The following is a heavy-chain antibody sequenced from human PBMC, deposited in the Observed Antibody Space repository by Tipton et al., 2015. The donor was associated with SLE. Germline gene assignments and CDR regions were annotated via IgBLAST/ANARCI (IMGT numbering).Heavy chain of an antibody. CDR2: TYYRSKWFN. CDR3: ARTCSGGSCYSFDS. J-gene: IGHJ4*02. Sequence: GLVKPSQTLSLTCVISGDSASSNNAAWNWIRQSPSRSLEWLGRTYYRSKWFNNYAVSVQSRITFNSDTSKNQFSLQLNSVTPEDTAVYYCARTCSGGSCYSFDSWGQGTLVTVSS. V-gene: IGHV6-1*01. D-gene: IGHD2-15*01. CDR1: GDSASSNNAA.